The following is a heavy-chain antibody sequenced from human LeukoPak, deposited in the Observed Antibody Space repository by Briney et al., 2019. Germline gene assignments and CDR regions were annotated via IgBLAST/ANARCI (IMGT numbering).Heavy chain of an antibody. CDR2: IWYDGSNK. CDR3: ANPGATVTTSGY. D-gene: IGHD4-17*01. J-gene: IGHJ4*02. CDR1: GFTFSSYG. V-gene: IGHV3-33*06. Sequence: GGSLRLSCAASGFTFSSYGMHWVRQAPGKGLEWVAVIWYDGSNKYYADSVKGRFTISRDNSKNTLYLQMNSLRAEDTAVYYCANPGATVTTSGYWGQGTLVTVSS.